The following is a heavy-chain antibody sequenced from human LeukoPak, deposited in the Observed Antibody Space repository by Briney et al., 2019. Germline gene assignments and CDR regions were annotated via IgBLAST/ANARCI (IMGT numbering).Heavy chain of an antibody. V-gene: IGHV1-18*01. CDR1: GYTFTSYG. CDR3: ARDRMGYSGARQDY. Sequence: ASVKVSCKASGYTFTSYGISWVRQAPGQGLEGMGWISSYNGNTNYAQKLQGRVTMTTDTSTSTVYMQLRSLRSDDTAVYYCARDRMGYSGARQDYWGQGTLVTVSS. D-gene: IGHD6-19*01. J-gene: IGHJ4*02. CDR2: ISSYNGNT.